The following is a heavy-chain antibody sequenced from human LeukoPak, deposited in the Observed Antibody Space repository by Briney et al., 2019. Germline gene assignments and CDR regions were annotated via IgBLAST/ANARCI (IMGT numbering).Heavy chain of an antibody. CDR3: ARHVGPYYYDSSGYFYPQA. CDR2: IYPGVSDT. D-gene: IGHD3-22*01. CDR1: GYSFTSYW. Sequence: GESLKISCKGSGYSFTSYWIGWVRQMPGKGLEWMGIIYPGVSDTRYSPSFQGQVTIPADKSISTAYLQWSSLKASDTAMYYCARHVGPYYYDSSGYFYPQAWGQGTLVTVSS. J-gene: IGHJ5*02. V-gene: IGHV5-51*01.